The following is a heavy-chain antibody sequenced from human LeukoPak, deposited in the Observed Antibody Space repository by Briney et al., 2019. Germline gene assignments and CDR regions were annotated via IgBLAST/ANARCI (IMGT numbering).Heavy chain of an antibody. CDR3: VRDLGDTTMVFDY. J-gene: IGHJ4*02. CDR2: IWYDGSKK. Sequence: GGSLRLSCAGSGFTFRSYGMHWVRQAPGKGLEWVAVIWYDGSKKYYADSVKGRFTISRDNSKNTLYLQMNSLRAEDTAVYYCVRDLGDTTMVFDYWGQGTLVTVSS. D-gene: IGHD5-18*01. CDR1: GFTFRSYG. V-gene: IGHV3-33*01.